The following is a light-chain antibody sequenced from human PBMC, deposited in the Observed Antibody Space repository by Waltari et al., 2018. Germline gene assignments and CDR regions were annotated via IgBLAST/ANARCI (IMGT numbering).Light chain of an antibody. CDR1: SSDVGYYNL. V-gene: IGLV2-23*02. Sequence: QSALTQPASVSGSPGQSITISCTGTSSDVGYYNLVSWYQQHPGKAPNLIIYEVNKWPSGLSHRLSGSKSGNTATLTTSGLQTEDEADYYCCSYTGSSWIFGGGTKWSVL. CDR3: CSYTGSSWI. CDR2: EVN. J-gene: IGLJ2*01.